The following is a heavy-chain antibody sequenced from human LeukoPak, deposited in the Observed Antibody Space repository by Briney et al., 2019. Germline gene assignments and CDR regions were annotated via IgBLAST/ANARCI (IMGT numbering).Heavy chain of an antibody. CDR1: GFTFDDYA. CDR3: ARGYYYDSSSTYNWFDP. Sequence: GRSLRLSCAASGFTFDDYAMHWVRQAPGKGLEWVSGISWNSGSIGYADSVKGRFTFSRDNAKNSLYLQMNSLRAEDMALYYCARGYYYDSSSTYNWFDPWGQGTLVTVSS. J-gene: IGHJ5*02. D-gene: IGHD3-22*01. V-gene: IGHV3-9*03. CDR2: ISWNSGSI.